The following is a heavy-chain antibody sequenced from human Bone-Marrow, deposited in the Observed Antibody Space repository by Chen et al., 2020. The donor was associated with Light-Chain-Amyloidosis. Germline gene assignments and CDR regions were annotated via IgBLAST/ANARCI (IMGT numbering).Heavy chain of an antibody. Sequence: DVKLAESGGSLVQPGGSLRLSCAGSGFSFSNYAMSWVRQAPGKGLEWVSGVGRGGDNAYYADPVKGRFIISRDNPKKTLYLQMNSLRSEDTAVYYCTLPGGDWGQGTLVTVSS. V-gene: IGHV3-23*04. D-gene: IGHD2-15*01. J-gene: IGHJ1*01. CDR3: TLPGGD. CDR1: GFSFSNYA. CDR2: VGRGGDNA.